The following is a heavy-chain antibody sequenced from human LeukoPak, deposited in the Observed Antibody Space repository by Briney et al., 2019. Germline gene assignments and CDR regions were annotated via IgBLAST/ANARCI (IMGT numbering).Heavy chain of an antibody. CDR3: ARDHPYSSSSWALDY. V-gene: IGHV3-7*05. J-gene: IGHJ4*02. D-gene: IGHD6-6*01. CDR2: IKQDGSEK. Sequence: PGGSLRLSCAASGFTFSSYWMSWVRQAPGKGLEWVANIKQDGSEKYYVDSVKGRFTISRDNAKNSLYLQMNSLRAEDTAVYYCARDHPYSSSSWALDYWGQGTLVTVSS. CDR1: GFTFSSYW.